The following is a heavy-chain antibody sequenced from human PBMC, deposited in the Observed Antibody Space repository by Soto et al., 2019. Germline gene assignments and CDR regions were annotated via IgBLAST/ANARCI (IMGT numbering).Heavy chain of an antibody. V-gene: IGHV1-2*04. J-gene: IGHJ6*02. Sequence: ASVKVSCKASGYTFTGYYMHWVRQAPGQGLEWMGWINPNSGGTNYAQKFQCWVTMTRDTSISTAYMELSRLRSDDTAVYYCARDSVLVDTAMVTYYGMDVWGQGTTVTVSS. D-gene: IGHD5-18*01. CDR1: GYTFTGYY. CDR3: ARDSVLVDTAMVTYYGMDV. CDR2: INPNSGGT.